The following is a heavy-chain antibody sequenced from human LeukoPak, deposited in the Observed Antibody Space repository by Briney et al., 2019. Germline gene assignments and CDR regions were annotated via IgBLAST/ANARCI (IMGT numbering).Heavy chain of an antibody. CDR2: MSSRGTKI. CDR3: ARDRRESKGPNDAFDI. J-gene: IGHJ3*02. V-gene: IGHV3-48*03. Sequence: GGTLRLSCAASGFTFSSYDLSWVRQPPGKGLEWVSYMSSRGTKIYYGDSVKGRFTNSRDNANNSRYLQMNELRAEGKAVYFFARDRRESKGPNDAFDIWGEETGDTVST. D-gene: IGHD4-11*01. CDR1: GFTFSSYD.